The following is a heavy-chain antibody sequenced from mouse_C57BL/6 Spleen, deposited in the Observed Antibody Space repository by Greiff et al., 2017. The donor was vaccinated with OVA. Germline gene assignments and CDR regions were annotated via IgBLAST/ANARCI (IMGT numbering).Heavy chain of an antibody. CDR3: TSYYYGSSYALFDY. J-gene: IGHJ2*01. D-gene: IGHD1-1*01. CDR1: GFNIKDYY. V-gene: IGHV14-1*01. Sequence: EVQGVESGAELVRPGASVKLSCTASGFNIKDYYMHWVKQRPEQGLEWIGRIDPEDGDTEYAPKFQGKATMTADTSSNTAYLQLSSLTSEDTAVYYCTSYYYGSSYALFDYWGQGTTLTVSS. CDR2: IDPEDGDT.